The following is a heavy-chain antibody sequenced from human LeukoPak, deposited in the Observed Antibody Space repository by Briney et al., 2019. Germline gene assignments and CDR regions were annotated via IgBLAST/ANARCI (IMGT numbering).Heavy chain of an antibody. Sequence: PSETLSLTCTVSGVSISGHHWTWIRQPPGKGLEWIGYIFHTGSTFYNPSLKSRVTISVDTSKNQFSLRLNSVTAADTAVYYCARELWFANAPGSWLDPWGQGTLVTVSS. CDR3: ARELWFANAPGSWLDP. D-gene: IGHD3-10*01. CDR2: IFHTGST. J-gene: IGHJ5*02. V-gene: IGHV4-59*11. CDR1: GVSISGHH.